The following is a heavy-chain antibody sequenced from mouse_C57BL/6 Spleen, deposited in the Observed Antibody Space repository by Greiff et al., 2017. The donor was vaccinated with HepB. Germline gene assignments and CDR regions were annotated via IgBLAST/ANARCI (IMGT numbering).Heavy chain of an antibody. J-gene: IGHJ1*03. CDR1: GFTFSSYA. D-gene: IGHD2-4*01. CDR3: ARKGYYDLWYFDV. CDR2: ISDGGSYT. Sequence: EVQLVESGGGLVKPGGSLKLSCAASGFTFSSYAMSWVRQTPEKRLEWVATISDGGSYTYYPDNVKGRFTISRDNAKNNLYLQMSHLKSEDTAMYYCARKGYYDLWYFDVWGTGTTVTVSS. V-gene: IGHV5-4*01.